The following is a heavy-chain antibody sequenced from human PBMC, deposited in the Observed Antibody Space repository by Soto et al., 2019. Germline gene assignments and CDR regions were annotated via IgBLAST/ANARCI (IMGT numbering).Heavy chain of an antibody. CDR3: ARLYYYGSGSYSFDY. J-gene: IGHJ4*02. V-gene: IGHV4-39*01. Sequence: ASETLSLTCTVSGGSISSSSYYWGWIRQPPGKGLEWIGSIYYSGSTYYNPSLKSRVTISVDTSKNQFSLKLSSVTAADTAVYYCARLYYYGSGSYSFDYWGQGTLVTVSS. CDR1: GGSISSSSYY. D-gene: IGHD3-10*01. CDR2: IYYSGST.